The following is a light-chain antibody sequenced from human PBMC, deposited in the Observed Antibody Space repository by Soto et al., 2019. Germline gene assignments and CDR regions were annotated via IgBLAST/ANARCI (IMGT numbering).Light chain of an antibody. CDR2: SVS. CDR1: QRISSF. CDR3: QQYGDSPQT. V-gene: IGKV1-39*01. J-gene: IGKJ1*01. Sequence: DIQMTQSTSTLSASVGDRVTLTCRASQRISSFLNWYQQKPGKAPNLLIYSVSSLQSGVPSRFRGSGSGTDFTLTISRLQPEDCSVYFCQQYGDSPQTSGQGTKVDIK.